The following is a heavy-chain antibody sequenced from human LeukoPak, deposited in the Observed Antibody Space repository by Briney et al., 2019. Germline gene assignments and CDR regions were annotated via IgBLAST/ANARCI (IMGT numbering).Heavy chain of an antibody. CDR2: INSAGSGT. D-gene: IGHD2-2*01. CDR3: ARDSSKWYYDY. Sequence: GGSLRLSCAASGFTFNKYWMHWVRQAPGKGLVWVARINSAGSGTGYADSVEGRFTISRDNAKNTVYLQMNSLRGEDTAVYYCARDSSKWYYDYWGQGTLVTVSS. V-gene: IGHV3-74*01. CDR1: GFTFNKYW. J-gene: IGHJ4*02.